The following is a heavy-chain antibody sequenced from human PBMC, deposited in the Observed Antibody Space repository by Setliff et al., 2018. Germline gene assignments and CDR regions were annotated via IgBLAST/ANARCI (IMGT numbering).Heavy chain of an antibody. J-gene: IGHJ4*02. V-gene: IGHV4-39*01. D-gene: IGHD3-10*01. CDR1: GDSISSTSYQ. CDR3: ARHEFVGGYYGSVTYRHFDY. CDR2: IYYTGTA. Sequence: PSETLSLTCTVSGDSISSTSYQWGWVRQPPGKGLERIGSIYYTGTAYYNPSLKSRVTISVDTSKNQFSLQVTSLAATDTALYFCARHEFVGGYYGSVTYRHFDYWGQGILVTVSS.